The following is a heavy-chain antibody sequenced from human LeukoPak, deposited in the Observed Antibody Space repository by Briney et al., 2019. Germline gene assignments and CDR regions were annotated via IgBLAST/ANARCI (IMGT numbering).Heavy chain of an antibody. V-gene: IGHV3-48*03. Sequence: GGSLRLSCAASGFTFSSYEMNWVRQAPGKGLEWVSYISSSGSTIYYADPVKGRFTISRDNAKNSLYLQMNSLRAEDTAVYYCAELGITMIGGVWGNGTTVTISS. J-gene: IGHJ6*04. D-gene: IGHD3-10*02. CDR3: AELGITMIGGV. CDR1: GFTFSSYE. CDR2: ISSSGSTI.